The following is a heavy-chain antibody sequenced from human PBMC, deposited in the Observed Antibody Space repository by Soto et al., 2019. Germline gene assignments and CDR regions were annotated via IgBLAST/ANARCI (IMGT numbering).Heavy chain of an antibody. Sequence: GGSLRLSCAASGFTFSSYAMHWVRQAPGKGLEWVAVISYDGSNKYYADSVKGRFTISRDNSKNTLYLQMNSLRAEDTAVYYCAKDIVVVPAALYYYCGMDVWGQGTTVTVSS. V-gene: IGHV3-30-3*02. CDR2: ISYDGSNK. J-gene: IGHJ6*02. D-gene: IGHD2-2*01. CDR1: GFTFSSYA. CDR3: AKDIVVVPAALYYYCGMDV.